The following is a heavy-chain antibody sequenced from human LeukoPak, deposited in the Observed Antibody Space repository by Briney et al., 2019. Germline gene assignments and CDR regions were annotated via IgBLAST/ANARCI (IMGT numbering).Heavy chain of an antibody. V-gene: IGHV4-59*08. CDR1: GGSISSYY. D-gene: IGHD3-16*01. CDR2: IYYSGST. J-gene: IGHJ5*02. Sequence: SETLSLTCTVSGGSISSYYWSWIRQPPGKGLKWIGYIYYSGSTNYNPSLKSRVTISVDTSKNQFSLKLSSVTAADTAVYYCAGSLRGSQNWFDPWGQGTLVTVSS. CDR3: AGSLRGSQNWFDP.